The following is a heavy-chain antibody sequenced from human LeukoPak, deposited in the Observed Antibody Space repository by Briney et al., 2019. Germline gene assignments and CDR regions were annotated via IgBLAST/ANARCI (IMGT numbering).Heavy chain of an antibody. D-gene: IGHD6-13*01. CDR2: ISGSGGST. CDR3: AKAPYSTSWFYFDS. V-gene: IGHV3-23*01. J-gene: IGHJ4*02. CDR1: GFTFSSYA. Sequence: GGSLRLSCAASGFTFSSYAMSWVRQAPGKGLEWVSAISGSGGSTYYADSVKGRFTISRDNSKNTLYLQMNSLRAEDTALYYCAKAPYSTSWFYFDSWGQGTLVTVSS.